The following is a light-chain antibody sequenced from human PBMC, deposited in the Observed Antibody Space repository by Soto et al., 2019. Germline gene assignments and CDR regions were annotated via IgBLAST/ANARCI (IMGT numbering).Light chain of an antibody. CDR1: QSVSGSK. CDR3: QQLTNFRFT. CDR2: GGS. V-gene: IGKV3-20*02. Sequence: EIVLTQSPGPLSLSPGNRATLSCRASQSVSGSKLAWYQQRPGQAPRLLIYGGSTLQSGVPSRFSGSGSGTDFTLTISSLQPEDFATYYCQQLTNFRFTFGQGTKLDIK. J-gene: IGKJ2*01.